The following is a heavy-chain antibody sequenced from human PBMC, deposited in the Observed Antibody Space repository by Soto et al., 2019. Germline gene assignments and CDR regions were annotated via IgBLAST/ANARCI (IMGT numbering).Heavy chain of an antibody. J-gene: IGHJ4*02. Sequence: PGGSLRLSCAASGFTFSSYAMSWVRQAPGKGLEWVSAISGSGGSTYYADSVKGRFTISRDNSKNTLYLQMNSLRAEDTAVYYCAKDFENDYGDYGGPFDYWGQGTLVTVSS. CDR1: GFTFSSYA. CDR2: ISGSGGST. CDR3: AKDFENDYGDYGGPFDY. D-gene: IGHD4-17*01. V-gene: IGHV3-23*01.